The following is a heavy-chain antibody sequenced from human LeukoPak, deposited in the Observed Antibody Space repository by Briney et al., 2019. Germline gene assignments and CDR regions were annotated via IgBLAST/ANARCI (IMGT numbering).Heavy chain of an antibody. CDR2: ISTSSSFI. CDR1: GFTFSRHN. V-gene: IGHV3-21*01. Sequence: GGSLRLSCAASGFTFSRHNMKWVRQTPGKGLEWVSSISTSSSFIYCADSVKGRFTISRDNARNSLYLEMNSLRAEDTAIYYCARNYDFWSSPQGYMDVWGRGTTVIVSS. D-gene: IGHD3/OR15-3a*01. CDR3: ARNYDFWSSPQGYMDV. J-gene: IGHJ6*03.